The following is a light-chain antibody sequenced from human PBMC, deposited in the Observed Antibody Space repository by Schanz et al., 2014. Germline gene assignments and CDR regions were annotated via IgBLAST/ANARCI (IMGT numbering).Light chain of an antibody. CDR3: QKYDRAPLT. V-gene: IGKV1-27*01. CDR1: QDISNS. J-gene: IGKJ4*01. Sequence: DIQMTQSPSSLSASVGDRVTITCRASQDISNSLAWYQQKPGKVPELLIHGPSTLQSGVPSRFSGSGFGTDFTLAISSLQPEDVATYYCQKYDRAPLTFGGGTKVEIK. CDR2: GPS.